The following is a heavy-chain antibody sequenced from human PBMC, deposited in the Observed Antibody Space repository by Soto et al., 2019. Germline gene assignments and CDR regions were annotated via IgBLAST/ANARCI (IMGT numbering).Heavy chain of an antibody. CDR2: ISYDGSNK. Sequence: GGSLRLSCAASGFTFSSYGMHWVRQAPGKGLEWVAVISYDGSNKYYADSVKGRFTISRDNSKNTLYLQMNSLRAEDTAVYHCAKDVHYYDSSGLDYWGQGTLVTSPQ. CDR3: AKDVHYYDSSGLDY. V-gene: IGHV3-30*18. J-gene: IGHJ4*02. D-gene: IGHD3-22*01. CDR1: GFTFSSYG.